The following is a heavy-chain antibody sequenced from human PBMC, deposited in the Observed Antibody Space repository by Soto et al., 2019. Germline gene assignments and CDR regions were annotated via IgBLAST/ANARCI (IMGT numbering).Heavy chain of an antibody. D-gene: IGHD3-22*01. CDR2: VYYSGST. V-gene: IGHV4-59*01. J-gene: IGHJ4*02. CDR1: GGSISDYY. Sequence: PSETLSLTCTVSGGSISDYYWSWIRQPPGKGLEWIGYVYYSGSTNYNPSLKSRVTISVDTSKNQVSLKLMSVTTADTAVYYCARLGYYYDSSGCLDYWGQGTLVTSPQ. CDR3: ARLGYYYDSSGCLDY.